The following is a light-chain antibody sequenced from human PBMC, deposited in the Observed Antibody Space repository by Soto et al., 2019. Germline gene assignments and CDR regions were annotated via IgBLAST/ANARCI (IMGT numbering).Light chain of an antibody. CDR2: AAS. V-gene: IGKV3-20*01. J-gene: IGKJ1*01. Sequence: EIVLTQSPGTLSLSPGERATLSCRASQSVSNSYLAWYQQKPGQAPRLLIYAASSRATGIPDRFSGSGSGTDFTLTISGLEPEDFAVYYCQHYASSRTFGQGTKVEIK. CDR3: QHYASSRT. CDR1: QSVSNSY.